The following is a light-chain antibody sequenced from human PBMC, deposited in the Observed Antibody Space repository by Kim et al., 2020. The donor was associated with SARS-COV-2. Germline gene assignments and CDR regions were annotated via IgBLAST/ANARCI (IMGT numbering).Light chain of an antibody. CDR1: STNIGSNT. J-gene: IGLJ3*02. CDR2: CNN. V-gene: IGLV1-44*01. CDR3: AAWDDSLNGPV. Sequence: GQRFTISCSGSSTNIGSNTVNWNQQLPGTAPKLLIYCNNQRPSGVPDRFSGSKSGTSASLAISGLQSEDEADYYCAAWDDSLNGPVFGGGTQLTVL.